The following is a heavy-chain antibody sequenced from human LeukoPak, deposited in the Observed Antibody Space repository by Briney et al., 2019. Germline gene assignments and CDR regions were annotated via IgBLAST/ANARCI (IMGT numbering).Heavy chain of an antibody. CDR1: GFTFSSYA. J-gene: IGHJ4*02. CDR3: AKSTNWNYSPFDY. CDR2: VSGSGDST. V-gene: IGHV3-23*01. Sequence: GGTLRLSCAASGFTFSSYAMTWVRQAPGKGLEWVSVVSGSGDSTYYADSVKGRFTISRDNSKNTLYLQMNTLRAEDTAVYYCAKSTNWNYSPFDYWGQGTLVTVSS. D-gene: IGHD1-7*01.